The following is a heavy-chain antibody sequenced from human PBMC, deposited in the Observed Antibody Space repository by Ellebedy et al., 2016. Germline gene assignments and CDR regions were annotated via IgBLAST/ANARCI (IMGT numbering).Heavy chain of an antibody. CDR1: GGTFSSSA. D-gene: IGHD3-10*01. CDR2: IIPMLNVS. V-gene: IGHV1-69*04. Sequence: SVKVSCXASGGTFSSSAINWLRQAPGQGLEWMGRIIPMLNVSTYAQRFQGRVTISADKVTSTAYMDVMSLRSEDTAVYFCAGDPRLTMVRRVPNWFDPWGQGTLVTVSS. J-gene: IGHJ5*02. CDR3: AGDPRLTMVRRVPNWFDP.